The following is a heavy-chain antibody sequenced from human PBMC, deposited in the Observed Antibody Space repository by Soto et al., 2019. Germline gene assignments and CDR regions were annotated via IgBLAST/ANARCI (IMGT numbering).Heavy chain of an antibody. Sequence: ASVEVSCAASGYTFKSYAMHWVRQAPGQRLEWMGWINAGNGNTKYSQKFQGRVTIIRDTAASTAYMELSSLRSEDTAVYYCASRQVVAGTNDYYYGMDVWGQGTTVTVS. CDR1: GYTFKSYA. CDR3: ASRQVVAGTNDYYYGMDV. CDR2: INAGNGNT. J-gene: IGHJ6*02. D-gene: IGHD6-19*01. V-gene: IGHV1-3*01.